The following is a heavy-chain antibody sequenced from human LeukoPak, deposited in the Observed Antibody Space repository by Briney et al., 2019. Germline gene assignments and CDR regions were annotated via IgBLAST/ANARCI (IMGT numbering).Heavy chain of an antibody. J-gene: IGHJ4*02. CDR1: GGSISTYY. V-gene: IGHV4-59*01. D-gene: IGHD3-10*01. CDR2: IDYSATT. CDR3: ARVGGWFGEEQDYFDY. Sequence: SETLSLTCTVSGGSISTYYWSWIRQPPGKGLEWIAYIDYSATTNYNPSLKSRVTISVDTSKNQFSLKLSSVTAADTAVYYCARVGGWFGEEQDYFDYWGQGTLVTVSS.